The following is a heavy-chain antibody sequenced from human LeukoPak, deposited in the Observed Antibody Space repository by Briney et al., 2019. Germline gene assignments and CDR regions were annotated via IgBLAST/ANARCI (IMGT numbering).Heavy chain of an antibody. CDR2: ISSSSSYI. Sequence: GGSLRLSCAASGFTFSSYRMNWVSQAPGKGLEWVSSISSSSSYIYYADSVKGRFTISRDNAKNSLYLQMNSLRAEDTAVYYCARDRIAACMDVWGQGTTVTVSS. CDR3: ARDRIAACMDV. D-gene: IGHD6-25*01. CDR1: GFTFSSYR. V-gene: IGHV3-21*01. J-gene: IGHJ6*02.